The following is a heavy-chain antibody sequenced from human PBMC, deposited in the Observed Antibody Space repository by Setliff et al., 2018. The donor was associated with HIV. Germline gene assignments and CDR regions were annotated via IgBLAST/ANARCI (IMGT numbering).Heavy chain of an antibody. J-gene: IGHJ4*02. CDR2: MNPNSGNT. Sequence: ASVKVSCKASGYTFSSYDINWVRQASGQGLEWMGWMNPNSGNTGYAQKFQGRVTMTRDTSISTAYMELNNLRSDDTAVFYCARGPQSYVDVVPTIGRYYFDYWGQGTLVTVSS. CDR1: GYTFSSYD. V-gene: IGHV1-8*02. CDR3: ARGPQSYVDVVPTIGRYYFDY. D-gene: IGHD5-12*01.